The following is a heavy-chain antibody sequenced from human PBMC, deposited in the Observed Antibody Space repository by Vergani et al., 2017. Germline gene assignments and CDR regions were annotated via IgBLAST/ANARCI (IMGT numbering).Heavy chain of an antibody. CDR1: GFTFSDYY. CDR2: ISSSDRTI. J-gene: IGHJ2*01. CDR3: ARDRCGGDCYSLLPSPRYFDL. D-gene: IGHD2-21*01. V-gene: IGHV3-11*01. Sequence: QVQLVESGGGLVKPGGSLRLSCAASGFTFSDYYMRWIRQAPGKGLEWVSYISSSDRTIYYANSVKGRFTISRDNSKNTLYLQMNSLRAEDPALYYCARDRCGGDCYSLLPSPRYFDLWGRGTLVTVSS.